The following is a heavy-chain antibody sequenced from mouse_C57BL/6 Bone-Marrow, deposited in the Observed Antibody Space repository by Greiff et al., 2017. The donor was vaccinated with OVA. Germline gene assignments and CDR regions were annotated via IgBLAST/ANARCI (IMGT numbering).Heavy chain of an antibody. CDR3: ARIPPITTVQSYWYFDV. CDR1: GYTFTSYT. D-gene: IGHD1-1*01. CDR2: INPSSGYT. Sequence: QVQLQQSGAELARPGASVKMSCKASGYTFTSYTMHWVKQRPGQGLEWIGYINPSSGYTKYNQKFKDKATLTADKSSSTAYMQLSSLTSEDSAVYYCARIPPITTVQSYWYFDVWGTGTTVTVSS. V-gene: IGHV1-4*01. J-gene: IGHJ1*03.